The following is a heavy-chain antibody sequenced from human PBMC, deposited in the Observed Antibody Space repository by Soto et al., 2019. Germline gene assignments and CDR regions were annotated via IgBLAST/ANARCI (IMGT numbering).Heavy chain of an antibody. CDR3: ARDRTDSGYYTNWLDP. CDR1: GGTFGRDA. CDR2: IIPIFGTT. Sequence: QVHLMQSGAEVKKPGSSVKVSCKASGGTFGRDAITWVRQAPGQGLEWVGRIIPIFGTTNYAQNLQGRVTISADKSTLTAYMELHSLTSDDTALYYCARDRTDSGYYTNWLDPWGQGTQVTVSS. D-gene: IGHD3-22*01. V-gene: IGHV1-69*06. J-gene: IGHJ5*02.